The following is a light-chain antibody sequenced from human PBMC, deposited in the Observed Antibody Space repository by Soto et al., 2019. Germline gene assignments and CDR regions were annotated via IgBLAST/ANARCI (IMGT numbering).Light chain of an antibody. CDR2: STN. CDR1: SGSVSTDYY. CDR3: VLYMRSGISV. V-gene: IGLV8-61*01. Sequence: QTVVTQEPSFSVSPGGTVTLTCGLRSGSVSTDYYPSWYQQTPGQAPRTLIYSTNTRSPGVPDRFSGSILGNKAALTITGAQADDECDYYCVLYMRSGISVFGGGTKVIVL. J-gene: IGLJ3*02.